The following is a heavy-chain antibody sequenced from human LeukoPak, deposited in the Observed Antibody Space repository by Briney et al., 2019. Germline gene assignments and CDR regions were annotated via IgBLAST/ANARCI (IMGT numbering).Heavy chain of an antibody. CDR1: AFIFSSYA. CDR3: AKELYSSGWYDY. J-gene: IGHJ4*02. Sequence: GGSLRLSCAASAFIFSSYAMSWVRQAHGKGRGWVSAISGSGGSTYYADSVKGRFTISRDNSKNTLYLQMNSLRAEDTAVYYCAKELYSSGWYDYWGQGTLVTVSS. D-gene: IGHD6-19*01. CDR2: ISGSGGST. V-gene: IGHV3-23*01.